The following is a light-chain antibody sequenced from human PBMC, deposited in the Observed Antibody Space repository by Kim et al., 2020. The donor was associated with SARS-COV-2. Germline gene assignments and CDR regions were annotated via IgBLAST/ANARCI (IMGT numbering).Light chain of an antibody. CDR1: QSVSSN. Sequence: VSPGQRATLSGRASQSVSSNLAWYQQKPGQAPRLLIYGASTRATGIPARFSGSGSGTEFTLTISSLQSEDFAVYYCQQYHNWPPWTFGQGTKVDIK. CDR3: QQYHNWPPWT. CDR2: GAS. V-gene: IGKV3-15*01. J-gene: IGKJ1*01.